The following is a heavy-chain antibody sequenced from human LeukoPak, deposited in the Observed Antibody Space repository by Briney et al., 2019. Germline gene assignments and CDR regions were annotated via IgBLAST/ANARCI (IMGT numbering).Heavy chain of an antibody. D-gene: IGHD5-24*01. CDR3: AASRRLATRGSHFDY. J-gene: IGHJ4*02. Sequence: GGSLRLSCAASGFTFSSYSMNWVRQAPGKGLEWVSSISSSSSYIYYADSVKGRFTISRDNAKNSLYLQMNSLRAEDTAVYYCAASRRLATRGSHFDYWGQGTLVTVSS. CDR2: ISSSSSYI. CDR1: GFTFSSYS. V-gene: IGHV3-21*04.